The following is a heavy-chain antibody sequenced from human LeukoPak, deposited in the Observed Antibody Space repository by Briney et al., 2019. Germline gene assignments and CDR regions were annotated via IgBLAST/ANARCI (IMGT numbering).Heavy chain of an antibody. D-gene: IGHD2-15*01. V-gene: IGHV3-23*01. CDR1: GLTFSDYA. Sequence: GGPLRLSCAASGLTFSDYAMSWFRQAPGKGLEWVSGITSGFTPHYADSVKGRFTISRDNSKNMFHLQLNSLRAGDTAVYYCAKDYSDSRVADVFFEYWGQGTLVTVSS. CDR3: AKDYSDSRVADVFFEY. J-gene: IGHJ4*02. CDR2: ITSGFTP.